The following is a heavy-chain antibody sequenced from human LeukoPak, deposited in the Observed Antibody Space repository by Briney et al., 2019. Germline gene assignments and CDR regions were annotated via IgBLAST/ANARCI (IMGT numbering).Heavy chain of an antibody. V-gene: IGHV4-39*07. Sequence: PSETLSLTCTVSGGSISSSSYYWGWIRQPPGKGLEWIGSIYYSGSTYYNPSLKSRVTISVDTSKNQFSLKLSSVTAADTAVYYCARDVLRGYSYGGTNWFDPWGQGTLVTVSS. J-gene: IGHJ5*02. CDR2: IYYSGST. CDR1: GGSISSSSYY. D-gene: IGHD5-18*01. CDR3: ARDVLRGYSYGGTNWFDP.